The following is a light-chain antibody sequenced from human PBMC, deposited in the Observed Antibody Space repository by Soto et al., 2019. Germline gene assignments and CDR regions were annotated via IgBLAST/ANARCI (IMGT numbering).Light chain of an antibody. CDR3: QQYGDSPLT. Sequence: EIVLTQSPGTLSLSPGERATLSCRASQTGTSDYLAWYQQKPGQAPRLLIYGASDRATGIPDRFSASGSGTDFTLTISRLEPQDFAIYYCQQYGDSPLTFGGGTKVDIK. V-gene: IGKV3-20*01. J-gene: IGKJ4*01. CDR1: QTGTSDY. CDR2: GAS.